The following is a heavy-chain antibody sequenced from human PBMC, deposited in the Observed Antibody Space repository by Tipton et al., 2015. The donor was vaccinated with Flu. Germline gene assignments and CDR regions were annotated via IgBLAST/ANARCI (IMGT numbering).Heavy chain of an antibody. J-gene: IGHJ6*02. D-gene: IGHD5-12*01. CDR1: GYTFTTYD. CDR3: ARGLYCSGFSCSFNYYYGMDV. V-gene: IGHV1-8*01. CDR2: MSPNSGNT. Sequence: QVQLVQSGAEVKKPGASVRVSWKATGYTFTTYDIYWVRQASGQGLEWMGWMSPNSGNTRLAQRFQGGVTMTRSTSISTAFLEVNSLRSDDTAVYFCARGLYCSGFSCSFNYYYGMDVWGQGTTVIVS.